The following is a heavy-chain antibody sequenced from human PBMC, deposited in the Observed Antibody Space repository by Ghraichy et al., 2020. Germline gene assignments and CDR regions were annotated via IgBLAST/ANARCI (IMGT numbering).Heavy chain of an antibody. CDR2: IRSKAYGGTT. D-gene: IGHD2-2*01. CDR3: TRDCSSTSCYYTYDYYGMDV. CDR1: GFTFGDSA. Sequence: GGSLRLSCPASGFTFGDSAMSWVRQAPGKGLEWVGFIRSKAYGGTTEYAASVKGRFTISRDDSKSIAYLQMNSLKTEDTDVYYCTRDCSSTSCYYTYDYYGMDVWAQGTTVTVSS. J-gene: IGHJ6*02. V-gene: IGHV3-49*04.